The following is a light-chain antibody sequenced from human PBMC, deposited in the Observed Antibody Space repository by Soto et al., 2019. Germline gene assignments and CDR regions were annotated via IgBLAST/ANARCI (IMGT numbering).Light chain of an antibody. CDR3: QSYDSSLSGYV. CDR1: SSNIGAGYD. Sequence: QSVLTQPPSVSGAPGQRVTISCTGSSSNIGAGYDVHWYQQLPGTAPKLLIYGNSNRPSGVPDRFSGSKSGTSASLAITGLQDEDEADYDCQSYDSSLSGYVFGPGTKLTVL. CDR2: GNS. J-gene: IGLJ1*01. V-gene: IGLV1-40*01.